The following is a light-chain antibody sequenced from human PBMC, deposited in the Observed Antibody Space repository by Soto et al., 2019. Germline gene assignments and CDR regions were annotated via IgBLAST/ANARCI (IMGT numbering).Light chain of an antibody. J-gene: IGKJ2*01. CDR1: QSISSY. Sequence: DIQMTQSPSSPSASVGDRVTITCRASQSISSYLNWYQQKPGKAPKLLIYDASSLQSGVPSRFSGSGSGTGFTLTISSLQPEDFATYYCQQGYSTPPTFGQGTKLEIK. CDR2: DAS. CDR3: QQGYSTPPT. V-gene: IGKV1-39*01.